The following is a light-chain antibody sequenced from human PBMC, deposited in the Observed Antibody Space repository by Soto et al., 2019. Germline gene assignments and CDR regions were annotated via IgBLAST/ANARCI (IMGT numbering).Light chain of an antibody. CDR3: QHSYGTLLT. CDR2: GAS. J-gene: IGKJ4*01. V-gene: IGKV1-39*01. CDR1: QTINNY. Sequence: DIPMTQSPSSLSASVEDRVTITCRASQTINNYLNWYQQRPGKAPKLLIYGASTLQCGVPSRFSGSGSGTDFTLTISSLQPKDFTTYYCQHSYGTLLTFGGGTKLEMK.